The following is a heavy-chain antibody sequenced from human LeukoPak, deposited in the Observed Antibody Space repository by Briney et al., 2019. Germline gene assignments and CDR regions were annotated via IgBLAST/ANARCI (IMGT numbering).Heavy chain of an antibody. CDR1: GFTFSSYT. J-gene: IGHJ6*03. CDR3: AIETRVAIFGVVTPDYMDV. CDR2: ISSSSSYI. Sequence: GGSLRLSCAASGFTFSSYTMHWVRQAPGKGLEWVSSISSSSSYIYYADSVKGRFTISRDNARNSLYLQMNSLRAEDTAVYYCAIETRVAIFGVVTPDYMDVWGKGTTVTVSS. D-gene: IGHD3-3*01. V-gene: IGHV3-21*01.